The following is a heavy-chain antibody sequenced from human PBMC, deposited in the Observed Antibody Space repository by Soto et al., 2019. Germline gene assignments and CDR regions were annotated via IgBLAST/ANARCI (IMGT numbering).Heavy chain of an antibody. CDR2: IDNSGNI. Sequence: QVQLVESGPGLVKPSQTLSLTCTVSGASISSGDDYWTWIRRPPGKGLEWIGYIDNSGNIYHNPSLKSRLTISLDTSKNQSSLKVSSVTAADTAVYYCVRGNDFGDFFDYWGQGTLVTVSS. D-gene: IGHD4-17*01. J-gene: IGHJ4*02. V-gene: IGHV4-30-4*01. CDR1: GASISSGDDY. CDR3: VRGNDFGDFFDY.